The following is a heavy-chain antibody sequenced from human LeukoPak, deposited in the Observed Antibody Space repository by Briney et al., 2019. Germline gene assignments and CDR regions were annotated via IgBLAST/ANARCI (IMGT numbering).Heavy chain of an antibody. CDR3: ARRSGYFPLDY. CDR1: GFAFGSSS. J-gene: IGHJ4*02. V-gene: IGHV3-7*04. Sequence: GSLRLSCVASGFAFGSSSMSWVCQAPGKGLEWVAIIKQDGSDKYYVDSVKGRFTISRDDAKNSLYLQMNSLRAEDTAVYYCARRSGYFPLDYWGQGTLVTVFS. D-gene: IGHD3-22*01. CDR2: IKQDGSDK.